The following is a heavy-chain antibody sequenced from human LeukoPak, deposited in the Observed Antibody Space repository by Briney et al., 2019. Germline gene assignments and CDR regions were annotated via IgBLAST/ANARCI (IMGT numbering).Heavy chain of an antibody. J-gene: IGHJ5*02. CDR2: INPSGGST. Sequence: ASVKVSCKASGYTFTSYGISWVRQVPGQGLEWMGIINPSGGSTSYAQKFQGRVTMTRDTSTSTVYMELSSLRSEDTAVYYCARDRGIVVVPAAISRFDPWGQGTLVTVSS. V-gene: IGHV1-46*01. CDR3: ARDRGIVVVPAAISRFDP. D-gene: IGHD2-2*02. CDR1: GYTFTSYG.